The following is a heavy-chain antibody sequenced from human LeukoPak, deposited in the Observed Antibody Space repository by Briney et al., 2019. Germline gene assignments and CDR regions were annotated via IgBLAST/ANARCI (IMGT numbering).Heavy chain of an antibody. Sequence: PSETLSLTCTVSGGSISSGSYYWSWIRQPAGKGLEWIVRIYTSGSTNYNPSLKSRVTISVDTSKNQFSLKLSSVTAADTAVYYCARLPYSGSYRYYFDYWGQGTLVTVSS. V-gene: IGHV4-61*02. CDR1: GGSISSGSYY. J-gene: IGHJ4*02. D-gene: IGHD1-26*01. CDR3: ARLPYSGSYRYYFDY. CDR2: IYTSGST.